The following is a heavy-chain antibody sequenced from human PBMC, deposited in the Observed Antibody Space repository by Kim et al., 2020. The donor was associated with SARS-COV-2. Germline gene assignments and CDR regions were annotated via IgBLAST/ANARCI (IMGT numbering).Heavy chain of an antibody. Sequence: SETLSLTCTVSGGSISSGGYYWSWIRQHPGKGLEWIGYIYYSGSTYYNPSLKSRVTISVDTSKNQFSLKLSSVTAADTAVYYCAREIAARKDDAFDIWGQGTMVTVSS. V-gene: IGHV4-31*03. CDR2: IYYSGST. CDR1: GGSISSGGYY. D-gene: IGHD6-6*01. J-gene: IGHJ3*02. CDR3: AREIAARKDDAFDI.